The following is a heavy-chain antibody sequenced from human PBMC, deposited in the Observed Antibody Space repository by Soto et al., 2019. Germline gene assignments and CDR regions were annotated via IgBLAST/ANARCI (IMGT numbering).Heavy chain of an antibody. Sequence: EFLKIGVKGAGYKFTSYWISWVRQIPGKGLEWMGRTDPSDSYTKYSPSFQGHVTISADKSISTAYLQWSSLKASDTAIYYCATEQWFGELNYYYYGMDVWGQGTTVTVSS. J-gene: IGHJ6*02. CDR1: GYKFTSYW. CDR3: ATEQWFGELNYYYYGMDV. CDR2: TDPSDSYT. D-gene: IGHD3-10*01. V-gene: IGHV5-10-1*01.